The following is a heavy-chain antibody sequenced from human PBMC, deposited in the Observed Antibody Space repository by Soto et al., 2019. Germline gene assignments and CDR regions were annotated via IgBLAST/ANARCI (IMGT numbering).Heavy chain of an antibody. V-gene: IGHV1-18*01. CDR2: ISAYNGNT. D-gene: IGHD6-19*01. J-gene: IGHJ4*02. Sequence: ASVKVSCKASGYTFTSYGISWVRQAPGQGLEWMGWISAYNGNTNYAQKLQGRVTMTTDTSTSTAYMELRSLRSDDTAVYYCARDSALRIAVDGKGPEGYFDYWGRG. CDR3: ARDSALRIAVDGKGPEGYFDY. CDR1: GYTFTSYG.